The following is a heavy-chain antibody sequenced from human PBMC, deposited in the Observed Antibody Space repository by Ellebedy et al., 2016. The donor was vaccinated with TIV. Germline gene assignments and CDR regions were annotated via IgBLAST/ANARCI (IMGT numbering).Heavy chain of an antibody. D-gene: IGHD2-21*02. Sequence: ASVKVSXKASGYTFTSYYMHWVRQAPGQGLEWMGIINPSGGSTSYAQKFQGRVTMTEDTSTDTAYMELSSLRSEDTAVYYCATSTAPPFDAFDIWGQGTMVTVSS. CDR2: INPSGGST. J-gene: IGHJ3*02. CDR3: ATSTAPPFDAFDI. CDR1: GYTFTSYY. V-gene: IGHV1-46*01.